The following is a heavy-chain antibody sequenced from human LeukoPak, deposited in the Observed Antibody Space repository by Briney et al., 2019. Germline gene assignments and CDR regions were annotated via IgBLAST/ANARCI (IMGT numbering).Heavy chain of an antibody. Sequence: ASVKVSCKASGYTFTGYYMHWVRQAPGQGLEWKGWINPNSGDTKYAQKFQGRVTMTRDTSISTAYMDLSRLTSDDTAVYYCARALVPATHRLSSWGQGTLVTVSS. V-gene: IGHV1-2*02. CDR1: GYTFTGYY. CDR3: ARALVPATHRLSS. CDR2: INPNSGDT. J-gene: IGHJ5*02. D-gene: IGHD2-2*01.